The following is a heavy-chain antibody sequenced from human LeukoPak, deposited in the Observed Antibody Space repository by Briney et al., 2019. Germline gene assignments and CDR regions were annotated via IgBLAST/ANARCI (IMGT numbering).Heavy chain of an antibody. J-gene: IGHJ6*02. CDR1: GYSFTNYW. Sequence: GEPLKISCKGSGYSFTNYWIGWVRQTPGKGLEWMGIINPDDSEIKYSPSLQGQVTISADKSISTAYLQWSSLKASDTAMYYCARPVGRNAMDVWGQGTTVTVS. V-gene: IGHV5-51*01. CDR2: INPDDSEI. D-gene: IGHD1-26*01. CDR3: ARPVGRNAMDV.